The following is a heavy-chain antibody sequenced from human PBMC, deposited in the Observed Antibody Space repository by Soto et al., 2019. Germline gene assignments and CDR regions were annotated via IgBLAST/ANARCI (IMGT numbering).Heavy chain of an antibody. CDR2: IKPDGSAT. Sequence: EVQLVESGGGLVQPGGSLRLSCAVSGFTFGSYWMNWVRLIPGKGLEWVAYIKPDGSATYYVDSVKGRFTISRDNAKNSLYLHMNSLRVEDTSVYYCARAGYCGPGCYYYFDHWGQGTLVTVSS. D-gene: IGHD2-21*02. CDR3: ARAGYCGPGCYYYFDH. CDR1: GFTFGSYW. J-gene: IGHJ4*02. V-gene: IGHV3-7*01.